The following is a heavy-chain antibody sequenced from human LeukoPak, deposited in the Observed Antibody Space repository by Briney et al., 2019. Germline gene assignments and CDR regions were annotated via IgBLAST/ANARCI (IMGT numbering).Heavy chain of an antibody. CDR3: ARSSILWFGEFPFDY. V-gene: IGHV3-7*01. CDR1: GFTFSSYW. Sequence: GGSLRLSCSASGFTFSSYWMSWVRPAPGKGLEWVANIKQDGSEKYYVDSVKGRFTISRDNAKNSLYLQMNSLRAEDTAVYYCARSSILWFGEFPFDYWGQGTLVTVSS. D-gene: IGHD3-10*01. J-gene: IGHJ4*02. CDR2: IKQDGSEK.